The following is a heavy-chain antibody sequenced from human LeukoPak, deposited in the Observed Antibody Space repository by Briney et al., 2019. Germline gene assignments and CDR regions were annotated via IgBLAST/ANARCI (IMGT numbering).Heavy chain of an antibody. CDR1: GYTFTGYY. D-gene: IGHD3-10*01. V-gene: IGHV1-2*02. J-gene: IGHJ4*02. Sequence: ASVKVSCKASGYTFTGYYMHWVRQAPGQGLEWMGWINPNSGGTNYAQKFQGRVTMTRDTSTSTVYMELSSLRSEDTAVYYCAREDTGSGEKRYWGQGTLVTVSS. CDR3: AREDTGSGEKRY. CDR2: INPNSGGT.